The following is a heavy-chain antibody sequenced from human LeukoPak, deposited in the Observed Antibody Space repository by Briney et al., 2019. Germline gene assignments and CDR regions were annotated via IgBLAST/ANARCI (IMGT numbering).Heavy chain of an antibody. Sequence: GAPLKISCKGSGYSFTSHWIGCVRQLPRKGLQWMGIIYPGDFDTRYSPSFQGQVTISADKSISTAYLQWSSLKASDTAMYYCARVSAPSAYDPFDFWGQGTLVTVSS. V-gene: IGHV5-51*01. CDR3: ARVSAPSAYDPFDF. J-gene: IGHJ4*02. CDR1: GYSFTSHW. D-gene: IGHD5-12*01. CDR2: IYPGDFDT.